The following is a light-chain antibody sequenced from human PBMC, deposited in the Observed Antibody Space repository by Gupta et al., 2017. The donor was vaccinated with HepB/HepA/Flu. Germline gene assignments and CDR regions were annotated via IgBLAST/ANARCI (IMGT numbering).Light chain of an antibody. CDR3: QSYDSSLSGSGV. CDR2: GNS. V-gene: IGLV1-40*01. CDR1: SSNIGAGYD. J-gene: IGLJ2*01. Sequence: QSVLTQPPSVSGAPGQRVTISYTGRSSNIGAGYDVHWYQQLPGTAPKLLIYGNSNRPSGVPDRFSGSKSGTSASLAITGLQAEDEADYYCQSYDSSLSGSGVFGGGTKLTVL.